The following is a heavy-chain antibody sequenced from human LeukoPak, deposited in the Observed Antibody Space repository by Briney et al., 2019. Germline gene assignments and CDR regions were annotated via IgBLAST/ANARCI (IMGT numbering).Heavy chain of an antibody. Sequence: ASVKVSCKASGYXFTSYYIHWVRQAPGQGLEWMGIINPSGGSTSYAQKFQGRVTMTRDTSTSTVYMELRSLRSEDTAVYYCARDDVLTGPHSGGGTSEEFDPWGQGTLVTVSS. V-gene: IGHV1-46*01. CDR2: INPSGGST. J-gene: IGHJ5*02. D-gene: IGHD3-9*01. CDR1: GYXFTSYY. CDR3: ARDDVLTGPHSGGGTSEEFDP.